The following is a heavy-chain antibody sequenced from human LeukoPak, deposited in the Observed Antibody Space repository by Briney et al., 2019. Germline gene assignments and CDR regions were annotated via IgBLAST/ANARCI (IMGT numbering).Heavy chain of an antibody. Sequence: PSETLTLTCTVSGGSISRSSYYWGWIRQPPGKGLEWIGSIYYSGSTYYNPSLKSRVTISVDTSKNQFSLKLSSVTAADTAVYYCARHIAVADNFDYWGQGTLVTVSS. J-gene: IGHJ4*02. V-gene: IGHV4-39*01. CDR3: ARHIAVADNFDY. CDR2: IYYSGST. CDR1: GGSISRSSYY. D-gene: IGHD6-19*01.